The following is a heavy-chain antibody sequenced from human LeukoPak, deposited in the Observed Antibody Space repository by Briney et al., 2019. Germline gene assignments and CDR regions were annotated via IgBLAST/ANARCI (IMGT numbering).Heavy chain of an antibody. CDR2: IGTASDT. CDR1: GFTFSSFD. D-gene: IGHD1-1*01. Sequence: GGSLRLSCAASGFTFSSFDMHWVRQPPGQGLEWASTIGTASDTDYPGSVEGRFTLSRDNAKNSLNLQMNSLTAGDTAVYYCARGPPRGKYYYMDVGGKGTTVTVS. V-gene: IGHV3-13*01. CDR3: ARGPPRGKYYYMDV. J-gene: IGHJ6*03.